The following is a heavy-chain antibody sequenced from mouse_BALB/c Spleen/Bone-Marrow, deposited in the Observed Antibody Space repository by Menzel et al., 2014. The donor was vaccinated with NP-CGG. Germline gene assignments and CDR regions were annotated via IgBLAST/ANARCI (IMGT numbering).Heavy chain of an antibody. CDR2: INPSNGGT. V-gene: IGHV1S81*02. D-gene: IGHD3-3*01. J-gene: IGHJ3*01. CDR1: GYTFTSYY. CDR3: IRSAGTGFAY. Sequence: QVQLQQSGPELVKPGASVKLSCKAYGYTFTSYYMFWVKQRPGQGLEWIGEINPSNGGTVFNEKFKSKVKLPVDKSSSTAYIQLSGLTSEDSAVYYCIRSAGTGFAYWGQGTLVTVS.